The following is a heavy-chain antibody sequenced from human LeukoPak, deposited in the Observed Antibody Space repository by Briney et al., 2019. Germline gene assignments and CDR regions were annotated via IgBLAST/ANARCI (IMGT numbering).Heavy chain of an antibody. D-gene: IGHD3-10*01. J-gene: IGHJ4*02. CDR2: ISGSGGST. V-gene: IGHV3-23*01. Sequence: GGSLRLSCAASGFTFSSYAMSWVRQAPGKGLEWVSAISGSGGSTYYADSVKGRFTISRDNSKNTLYLQMNSLRAEDTAVYYCAKDPYYYGSGSYYNAGVVWGQGTLVTVSS. CDR3: AKDPYYYGSGSYYNAGVV. CDR1: GFTFSSYA.